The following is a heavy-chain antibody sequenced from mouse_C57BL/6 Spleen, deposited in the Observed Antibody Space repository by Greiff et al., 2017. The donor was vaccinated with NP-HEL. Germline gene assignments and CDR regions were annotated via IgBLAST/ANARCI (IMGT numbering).Heavy chain of an antibody. CDR1: GYTFTDYN. Sequence: EVQLQQSGPELVKPGASVKIPCKASGYTFTDYNMDWVKQSHGKSLEWIGDINPNNGGTIYNQKFKGKATLTVDKSSSTAYMELRSLTSEDTAVYYCARRYYGSSTWYFDVWGTGTTVTVSS. CDR3: ARRYYGSSTWYFDV. CDR2: INPNNGGT. J-gene: IGHJ1*03. V-gene: IGHV1-18*01. D-gene: IGHD1-1*01.